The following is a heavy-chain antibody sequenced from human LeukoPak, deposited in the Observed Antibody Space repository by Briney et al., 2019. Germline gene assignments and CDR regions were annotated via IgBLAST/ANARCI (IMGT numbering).Heavy chain of an antibody. V-gene: IGHV1-2*02. CDR2: INPNSGGT. J-gene: IGHJ4*02. D-gene: IGHD2-15*01. CDR3: ARVRILNLGYFDY. CDR1: GYTFTGYY. Sequence: ASVKVSCKASGYTFTGYYMHWVRQAPGQGLEWMGWINPNSGGTNYAQKFQGRVTMTRDTSISTAYMELSRLGSDDTAVYYCARVRILNLGYFDYWGQGTLVTVSS.